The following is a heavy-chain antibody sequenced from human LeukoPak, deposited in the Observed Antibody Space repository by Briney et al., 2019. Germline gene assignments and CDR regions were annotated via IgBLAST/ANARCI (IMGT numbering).Heavy chain of an antibody. CDR1: GFTFSSSS. V-gene: IGHV3-48*02. Sequence: GGSLRLSCAHSGFTFSSSSMNWVRQAPGKGLEWVSYISSSSSTIYYADSVKGRFTISRDNAKNSLYLQMNSLRDEDTAVYYCARDRLGYSYGIRDVYFDYWGQGTLVTVSS. CDR3: ARDRLGYSYGIRDVYFDY. CDR2: ISSSSSTI. J-gene: IGHJ4*02. D-gene: IGHD5-18*01.